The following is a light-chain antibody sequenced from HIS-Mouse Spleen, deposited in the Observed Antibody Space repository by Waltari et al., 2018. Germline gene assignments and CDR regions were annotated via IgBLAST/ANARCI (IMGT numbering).Light chain of an antibody. CDR3: YSTDSSGNHRV. J-gene: IGLJ2*01. CDR1: ALPKKY. V-gene: IGLV3-10*01. CDR2: EDS. Sequence: SYELTQPPPVSVSPGQTARTPCSGDALPKKYAYWDQQKSGQAPVLVIYEDSKRPSGIPGRFSGSSSGTMATLTISGAQVEDEADYYCYSTDSSGNHRVFGGGTKLTVL.